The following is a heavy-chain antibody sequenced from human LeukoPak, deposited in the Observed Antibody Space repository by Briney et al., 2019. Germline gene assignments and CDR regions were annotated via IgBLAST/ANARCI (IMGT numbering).Heavy chain of an antibody. D-gene: IGHD3-22*01. CDR3: ARGSGGYYYDSSGYETFDI. V-gene: IGHV4-34*01. CDR1: GVSFSGYY. J-gene: IGHJ3*02. CDR2: INQSGST. Sequence: AETLSLTCAVYGVSFSGYYWSWVRQPPGKGLEWVGEINQSGSTNYNPSLKSRVTISVDTSKHQFSLKLSSVTAADTAVYYCARGSGGYYYDSSGYETFDIWGQGTMVTVSS.